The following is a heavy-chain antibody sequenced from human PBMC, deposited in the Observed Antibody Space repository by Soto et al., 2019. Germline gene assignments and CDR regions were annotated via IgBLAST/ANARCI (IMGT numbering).Heavy chain of an antibody. V-gene: IGHV3-73*01. CDR2: IRSKANSYAT. D-gene: IGHD6-13*01. CDR3: TRHLSKPPLIQRRIAAAGTRGWDYGMDV. J-gene: IGHJ6*02. CDR1: GFTFSGSA. Sequence: PGGSLRLSCAASGFTFSGSAMHWVRQASGKGLEWVGRIRSKANSYATAYAASVKGRFTISRDDSTNTAYLQMNSLKTEDTAVYYCTRHLSKPPLIQRRIAAAGTRGWDYGMDVWGQGTTVTVSS.